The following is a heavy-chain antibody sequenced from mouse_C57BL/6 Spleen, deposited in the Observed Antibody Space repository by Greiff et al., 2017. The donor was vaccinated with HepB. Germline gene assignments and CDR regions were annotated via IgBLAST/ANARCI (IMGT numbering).Heavy chain of an antibody. CDR3: ARSDYDDGTYYAMDY. D-gene: IGHD2-4*01. Sequence: QVQLKESGAELVRPGTSVKVSCKASGYAFTNYLIEWVKQRPGQGLEWIGVINPGSGGTNYNEKFKGKATLTADKSSSTAYMQLSSLTSEDSAVYFCARSDYDDGTYYAMDYWGQGTSVTVSS. V-gene: IGHV1-54*01. CDR2: INPGSGGT. CDR1: GYAFTNYL. J-gene: IGHJ4*01.